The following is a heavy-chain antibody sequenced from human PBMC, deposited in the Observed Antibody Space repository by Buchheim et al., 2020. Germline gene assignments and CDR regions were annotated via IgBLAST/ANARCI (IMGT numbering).Heavy chain of an antibody. CDR2: IYYSGST. CDR3: ARLGTLTPPDIAARQEGRDY. Sequence: QLQLQESGPGLVKPSETLSLTCTVSGGSISSSSYYWGWIRQPPGKGLEWIGSIYYSGSTYYNPSLKSRVTISVDTSKNQFSLKLSSVTAADTAVYYCARLGTLTPPDIAARQEGRDYWGQGTL. D-gene: IGHD6-6*01. CDR1: GGSISSSSYY. J-gene: IGHJ4*02. V-gene: IGHV4-39*07.